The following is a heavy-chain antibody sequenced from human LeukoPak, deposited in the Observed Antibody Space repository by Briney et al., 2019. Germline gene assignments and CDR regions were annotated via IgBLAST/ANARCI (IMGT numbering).Heavy chain of an antibody. CDR1: GGSISTYY. Sequence: PSGTLSLTCTVSGGSISTYYWSWTRQPPGKGLEWIGNIYKSGNTNYNPSLKSRVTILVDTSKNQFSLKLSSVTAADTAVYYCARDGPQWLVAFDYWGQGALVTVSS. CDR3: ARDGPQWLVAFDY. D-gene: IGHD6-19*01. CDR2: IYKSGNT. V-gene: IGHV4-59*01. J-gene: IGHJ4*02.